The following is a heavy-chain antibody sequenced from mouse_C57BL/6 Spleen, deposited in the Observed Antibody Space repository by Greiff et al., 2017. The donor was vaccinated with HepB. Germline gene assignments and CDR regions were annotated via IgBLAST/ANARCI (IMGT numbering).Heavy chain of an antibody. D-gene: IGHD1-1*01. CDR2: IDPSDSYT. CDR1: GYTFTSYW. CDR3: ARRRDGSSLDY. Sequence: QVQLQQPGAELERPGTSVKLSCKASGYTFTSYWMHWVKQRPGQGLEWIGVIDPSDSYTNYNQKFKGKATLTVDTSSRTAYMQLSSLTAEDSAVYYCARRRDGSSLDYWGQGTTLTVSS. J-gene: IGHJ2*01. V-gene: IGHV1-59*01.